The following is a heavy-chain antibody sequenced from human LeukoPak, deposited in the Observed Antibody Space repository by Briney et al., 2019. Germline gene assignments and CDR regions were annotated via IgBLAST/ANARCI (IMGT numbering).Heavy chain of an antibody. CDR3: ARLFHADYYFDY. Sequence: SETLSLTCTVSGGSISSYYWSWIGQPPGKGLEWIGYIYYSGSTNYNPSLKSRVTISADTSKNQFSLKLSSVTAADTAVYYCARLFHADYYFDYWGQGTLVTVSS. CDR1: GGSISSYY. D-gene: IGHD4-17*01. J-gene: IGHJ4*02. CDR2: IYYSGST. V-gene: IGHV4-59*01.